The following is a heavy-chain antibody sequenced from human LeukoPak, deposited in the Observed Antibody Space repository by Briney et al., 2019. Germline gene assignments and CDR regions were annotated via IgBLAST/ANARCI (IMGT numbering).Heavy chain of an antibody. CDR2: MNPNSGHA. Sequence: ASVKVSCKASGYTFSSYDINWVRQAAGQGLEWMGWMNPNSGHAGYTQKFQGRVTMTSDNAISTVYMEISSLRSDDAAVYYCARIKRIMEPGTVGIDSWGQGTLITVSS. CDR3: ARIKRIMEPGTVGIDS. J-gene: IGHJ4*02. D-gene: IGHD2-8*01. V-gene: IGHV1-8*01. CDR1: GYTFSSYD.